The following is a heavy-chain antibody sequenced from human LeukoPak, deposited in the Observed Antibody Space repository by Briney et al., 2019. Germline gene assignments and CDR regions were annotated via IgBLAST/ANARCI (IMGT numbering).Heavy chain of an antibody. V-gene: IGHV4-59*01. CDR1: GGSISSYY. Sequence: SETLSLTCTVSGGSISSYYWSWIRQPPGKGLEWIGYIYYSGSTNYNPSLKSRVTISVDTSKNQFSLKLSSVTAADTAVYYCAGFVPAAINWFDPWGQGALVTVSS. CDR2: IYYSGST. CDR3: AGFVPAAINWFDP. J-gene: IGHJ5*02. D-gene: IGHD2-2*01.